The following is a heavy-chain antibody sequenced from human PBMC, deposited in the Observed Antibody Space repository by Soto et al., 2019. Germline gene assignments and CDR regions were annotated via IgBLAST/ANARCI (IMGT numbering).Heavy chain of an antibody. Sequence: EVQLVESGGGLVQPGGSLRLSCAASGFTFSSYSMNWVRQAPGKGLVWVSYISSSSSTIYYADSVKGRFTISRDNAKNSLYLQMNGLRAEDTAVYYCARAVAWDVVVPAAIQGSYYFDYWGQGTLVTVSS. D-gene: IGHD2-2*01. J-gene: IGHJ4*02. V-gene: IGHV3-48*01. CDR3: ARAVAWDVVVPAAIQGSYYFDY. CDR1: GFTFSSYS. CDR2: ISSSSSTI.